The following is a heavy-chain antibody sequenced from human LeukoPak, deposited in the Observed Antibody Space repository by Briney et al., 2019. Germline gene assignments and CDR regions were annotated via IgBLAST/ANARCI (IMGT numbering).Heavy chain of an antibody. Sequence: GGSLRLSCAASGFTFSSSDMHWVCQPTGKPLEWVSAIGPTGDTYYPDSVRGRFTISRENAKNSLYLQLNSLTAGDTAVYFCARSAGYCINGVCYTSYFDLWGRGTLVTVSS. J-gene: IGHJ2*01. CDR2: IGPTGDT. CDR1: GFTFSSSD. CDR3: ARSAGYCINGVCYTSYFDL. D-gene: IGHD2-8*01. V-gene: IGHV3-13*04.